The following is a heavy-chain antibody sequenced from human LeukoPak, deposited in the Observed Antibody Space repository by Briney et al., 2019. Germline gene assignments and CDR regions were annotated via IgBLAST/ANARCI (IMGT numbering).Heavy chain of an antibody. J-gene: IGHJ4*02. CDR2: ISASGLST. CDR3: TTERDIFWSGYYFDY. CDR1: GFTFSNYA. V-gene: IGHV3-23*01. D-gene: IGHD3-3*01. Sequence: PGGSLRLSCVASGFTFSNYAMSWVRQAPGKGLEYVSPISASGLSTYYTDSVRGRFTNSRDNSKNTLYLQMNSLKTEDTAVYYCTTERDIFWSGYYFDYWGQGTLVTVSS.